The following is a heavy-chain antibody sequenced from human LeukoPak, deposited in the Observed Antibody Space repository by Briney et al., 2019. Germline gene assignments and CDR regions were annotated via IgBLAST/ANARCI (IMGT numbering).Heavy chain of an antibody. CDR1: GYSFTVYW. Sequence: GESLKISCEASGYSFTVYWIGWVRQMPGKVLEWMGIIYPGDSDTRYSPSFQGQVTISVDKSINTAYLQWSSLKASDTAMYYCARHEYSSDWSTNGFWGQGTLVTVSS. D-gene: IGHD6-13*01. CDR2: IYPGDSDT. J-gene: IGHJ4*02. CDR3: ARHEYSSDWSTNGF. V-gene: IGHV5-51*01.